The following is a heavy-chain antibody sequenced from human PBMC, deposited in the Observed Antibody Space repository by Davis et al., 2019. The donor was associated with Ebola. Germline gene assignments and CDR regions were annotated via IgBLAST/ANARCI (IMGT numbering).Heavy chain of an antibody. CDR2: INPSIGNT. V-gene: IGHV1-46*01. Sequence: ASVTVSCKASGYTFTEYLMHWVRQAPGQGLEWMGLINPSIGNTSLAQKFQGRLTLTRDTSTNTVHMDLSSLKSDDTAIYYCASGEFVDFWGQGTLLTVSS. J-gene: IGHJ4*02. CDR1: GYTFTEYL. CDR3: ASGEFVDF. D-gene: IGHD7-27*01.